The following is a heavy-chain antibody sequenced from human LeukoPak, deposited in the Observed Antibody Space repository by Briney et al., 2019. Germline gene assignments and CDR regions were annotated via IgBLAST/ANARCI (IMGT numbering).Heavy chain of an antibody. CDR1: GFSLPDFS. CDR3: ARDRVVDTAKIVKFYYYYMDV. CDR2: ISGRGGTI. J-gene: IGHJ6*03. V-gene: IGHV3-48*04. Sequence: GGSLSLSCVASGFSLPDFSMNWVRQAPGKGLEWISYISGRGGTIDYADSVKGRFSISRDNAKNSLNLQMNSLRAEDTAVYFCARDRVVDTAKIVKFYYYYMDVWGKGTTVTVS. D-gene: IGHD5-18*01.